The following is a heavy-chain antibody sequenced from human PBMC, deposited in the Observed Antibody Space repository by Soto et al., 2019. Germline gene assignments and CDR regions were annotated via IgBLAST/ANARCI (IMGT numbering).Heavy chain of an antibody. V-gene: IGHV4-34*01. CDR1: GGSFSGYY. J-gene: IGHJ6*02. CDR2: INHSGST. D-gene: IGHD3-10*01. CDR3: ARSRLGELLRGWYYYYGMDV. Sequence: QVQLQQWGAGLLKPSETLSLTCAVYGGSFSGYYWSWIRQPPGKGLEWIGEINHSGSTNYNPSLMSRVTISVDTSKNQFSLKLSSVTAADTAVYYCARSRLGELLRGWYYYYGMDVWGQGTTVTVSS.